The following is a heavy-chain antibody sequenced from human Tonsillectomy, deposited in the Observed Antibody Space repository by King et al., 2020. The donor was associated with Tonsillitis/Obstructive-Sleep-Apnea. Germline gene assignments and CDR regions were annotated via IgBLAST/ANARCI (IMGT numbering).Heavy chain of an antibody. CDR2: IKPDGSEK. J-gene: IGHJ5*02. Sequence: VQLVESGGDLVHPGGSLRISCAASGFIFSTYWMTWVRQAPGKGLEWVANIKPDGSEKYYVDSVKGRFTISRDNAKNFLFLQMNTFRADDTAEYSFARDIASWGQGTLVTVSS. CDR3: ARDIAS. D-gene: IGHD2-15*01. CDR1: GFIFSTYW. V-gene: IGHV3-7*03.